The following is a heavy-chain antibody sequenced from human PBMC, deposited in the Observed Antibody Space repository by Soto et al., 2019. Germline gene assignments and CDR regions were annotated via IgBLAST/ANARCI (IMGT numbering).Heavy chain of an antibody. CDR2: IYYSGST. CDR1: GGSISSYY. Sequence: PSETLSLTCTVSGGSISSYYWSWIRQPPGKGLEWIGYIYYSGSTNYNPSLKSRVTISVDTSKNQFSLKLSSVTAADTAVYYCARVPSLTTVVTPYYYYGMDVWGQGTTVTVYS. D-gene: IGHD4-17*01. CDR3: ARVPSLTTVVTPYYYYGMDV. J-gene: IGHJ6*02. V-gene: IGHV4-59*01.